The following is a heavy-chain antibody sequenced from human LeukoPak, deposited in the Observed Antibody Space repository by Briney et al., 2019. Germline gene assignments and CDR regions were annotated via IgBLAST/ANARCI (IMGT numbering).Heavy chain of an antibody. CDR3: TTDSLTGANDAFDI. CDR1: GFTFSNAW. D-gene: IGHD7-27*01. CDR2: IKSKTDGGTT. V-gene: IGHV3-15*01. Sequence: HGGSLRLSCAASGFTFSNAWMSWVRQAPGKGLEWVGRIKSKTDGGTTDYAAPVKGRFTISRDDSKNTLYLQMNSLKTEDTAVYYCTTDSLTGANDAFDIWGQGTMVTVSS. J-gene: IGHJ3*02.